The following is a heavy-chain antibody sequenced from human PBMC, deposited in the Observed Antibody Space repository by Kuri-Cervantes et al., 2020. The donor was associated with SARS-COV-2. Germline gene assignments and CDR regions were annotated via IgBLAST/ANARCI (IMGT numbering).Heavy chain of an antibody. V-gene: IGHV4-34*01. D-gene: IGHD3-10*01. CDR3: ARGMGYGSGGPSAY. Sequence: SETLSLTCAVYGGSFSGYYWSWIRQPPGKGLEWIGEINHSGSTNYNPSLKSRVTVSVDTSKNQFSLKLSSVTAADTAVYYCARGMGYGSGGPSAYWGQGTLVTVSS. J-gene: IGHJ4*02. CDR2: INHSGST. CDR1: GGSFSGYY.